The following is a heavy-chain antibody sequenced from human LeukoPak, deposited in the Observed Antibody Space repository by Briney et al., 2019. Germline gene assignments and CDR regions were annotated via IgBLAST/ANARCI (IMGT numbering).Heavy chain of an antibody. CDR3: ARDGSARYYFDY. V-gene: IGHV4-59*01. Sequence: SETLSLTCTVSGDSISSYYWNWIRQPPGKGLEWIGYIYCNGSTNYNPSLKSRVTISVDTSKNQFSLKLSSVTAADTAMYYCARDGSARYYFDYWGQGTLVTVSS. J-gene: IGHJ4*02. CDR2: IYCNGST. CDR1: GDSISSYY.